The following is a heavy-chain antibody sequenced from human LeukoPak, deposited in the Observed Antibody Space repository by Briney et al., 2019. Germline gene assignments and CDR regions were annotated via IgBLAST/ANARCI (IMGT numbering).Heavy chain of an antibody. V-gene: IGHV3-23*01. D-gene: IGHD2-2*01. CDR2: ISGSGGST. CDR1: GFTFSNYG. CDR3: ANGNAARHCSSTSCSTTSYYYGMDD. J-gene: IGHJ6*02. Sequence: GGSLRLSCAASGFTFSNYGMSWVRQAPGKGLEWVSAISGSGGSTYYADSVKGRFTISRDNSKNTLYLQMNSLRAEDTAVYYCANGNAARHCSSTSCSTTSYYYGMDDWGQGTMVTVSS.